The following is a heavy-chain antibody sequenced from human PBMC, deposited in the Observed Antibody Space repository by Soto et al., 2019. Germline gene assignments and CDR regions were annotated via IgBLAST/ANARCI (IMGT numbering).Heavy chain of an antibody. CDR3: AKGGVGYCSGGSCYSSYYYYMDV. Sequence: GGSLRLSCAASGFTFSSYAMSWVRQAPGKGLEWVSAISGSGGSTYYPDSVKGRFTISRDNSKNTLYLQMNSLRAEDTAVYYCAKGGVGYCSGGSCYSSYYYYMDVWGKGTTVTVSS. J-gene: IGHJ6*03. CDR2: ISGSGGST. CDR1: GFTFSSYA. V-gene: IGHV3-23*01. D-gene: IGHD2-15*01.